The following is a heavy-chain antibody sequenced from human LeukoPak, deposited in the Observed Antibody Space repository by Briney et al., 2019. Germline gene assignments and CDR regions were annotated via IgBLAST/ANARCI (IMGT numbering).Heavy chain of an antibody. V-gene: IGHV3-30*02. Sequence: PGGSLRLSCAASGITFSSYGMHWVRQAPGKGLEWVAFIRYDGSNKYYADSVKGRFTISRDNSKNTLYLQMNSLRAEDTAVYYCANQGPGWDGSGPFDYWGQGTPVTVSS. CDR3: ANQGPGWDGSGPFDY. CDR1: GITFSSYG. J-gene: IGHJ4*02. CDR2: IRYDGSNK. D-gene: IGHD3-10*01.